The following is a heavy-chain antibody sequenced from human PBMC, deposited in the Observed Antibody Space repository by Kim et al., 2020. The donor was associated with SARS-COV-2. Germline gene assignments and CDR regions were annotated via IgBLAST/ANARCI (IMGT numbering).Heavy chain of an antibody. V-gene: IGHV4-59*01. CDR3: ARGSSLTIFGVVGWFYP. CDR2: IYYSGST. CDR1: GGSISSYY. Sequence: SETLSLTCTVSGGSISSYYWSWIRQPPGKGLEWIGYIYYSGSTNYNPSLKSRVTISVDTSKNQFSLKLSSVTAADTAVYYCARGSSLTIFGVVGWFYPWGQGTLVTVSS. D-gene: IGHD3-3*01. J-gene: IGHJ5*02.